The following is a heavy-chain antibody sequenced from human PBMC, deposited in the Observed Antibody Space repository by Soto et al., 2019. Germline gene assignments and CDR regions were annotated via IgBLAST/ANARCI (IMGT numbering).Heavy chain of an antibody. J-gene: IGHJ6*02. CDR2: IYYSGST. CDR3: ARHGRGGVVVVPAAIFYGRAV. D-gene: IGHD2-2*01. V-gene: IGHV4-39*01. CDR1: GGSISSSSYY. Sequence: LSLTCTVSGGSISSSSYYWGWIRQPPGKGLEWIGSIYYSGSTYYNPSLKSRVTISVDTSKNQFSLKLSSVTAADTAAYYCARHGRGGVVVVPAAIFYGRAVGAQGTTVTVSS.